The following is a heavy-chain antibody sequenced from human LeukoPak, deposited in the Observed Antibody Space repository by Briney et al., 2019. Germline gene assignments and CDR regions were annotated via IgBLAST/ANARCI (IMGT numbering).Heavy chain of an antibody. Sequence: SQTLSLTCAISGDSVSSNSAAWNWIRQSPSRGLEWLGRTYYRSKWFSAYALSVRSRITTKPDTSKNQFTLQLNSVTPEDTAVYYCARARGYLENWGQGTLVTVSS. CDR1: GDSVSSNSAA. V-gene: IGHV6-1*01. D-gene: IGHD2-15*01. J-gene: IGHJ4*02. CDR3: ARARGYLEN. CDR2: TYYRSKWFS.